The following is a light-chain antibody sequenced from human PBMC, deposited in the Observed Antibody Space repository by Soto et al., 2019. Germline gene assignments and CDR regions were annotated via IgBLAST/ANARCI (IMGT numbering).Light chain of an antibody. CDR3: QQFSSYPLT. CDR1: QTVRNNY. V-gene: IGKV3-20*01. CDR2: DAS. Sequence: EIVMTQSPDTVYVSPGERATLSCRASQTVRNNYLAWYQQKPGQAPRLLIYDASSRATGIPDRFSGGGSGTDFTPTISRLEPEDFAVYYCQQFSSYPLTFGGGTKVDIK. J-gene: IGKJ4*01.